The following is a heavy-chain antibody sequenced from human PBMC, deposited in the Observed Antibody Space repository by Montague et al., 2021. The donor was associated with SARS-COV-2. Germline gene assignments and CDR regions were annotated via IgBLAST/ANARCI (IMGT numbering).Heavy chain of an antibody. CDR3: SRRVPLGADDAFDI. J-gene: IGHJ3*02. CDR1: GGSSSSYY. Sequence: SETLSLTCTVSGGSSSSYYWSWIRQPPGKGLEWIGYISYSGSTTYNPSLKSRVTISVDTSKNQFSLKLSSVTAADTAVYYCSRRVPLGADDAFDIWGQGTMVTVSS. CDR2: ISYSGST. D-gene: IGHD1-26*01. V-gene: IGHV4-59*01.